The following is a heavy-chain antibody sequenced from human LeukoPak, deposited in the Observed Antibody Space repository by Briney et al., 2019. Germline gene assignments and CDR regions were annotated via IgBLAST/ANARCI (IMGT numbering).Heavy chain of an antibody. J-gene: IGHJ4*02. CDR3: ARDRSYGPDH. V-gene: IGHV4-4*07. Sequence: SETLSLTCTVSGDSISGFYWSWIRQPAGKGLEWIGRINNSGSTNYKPSLKSRVTMSVDTSKNQFSLKLSPVTAADTAVYYCARDRSYGPDHWGQGTLVTVSS. CDR1: GDSISGFY. D-gene: IGHD5-18*01. CDR2: INNSGST.